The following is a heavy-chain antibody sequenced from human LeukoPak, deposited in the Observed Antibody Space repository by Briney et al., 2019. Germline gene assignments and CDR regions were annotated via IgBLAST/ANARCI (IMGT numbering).Heavy chain of an antibody. V-gene: IGHV3-30-3*01. D-gene: IGHD3-9*01. CDR1: GFTFSRDA. J-gene: IGHJ4*02. Sequence: PGGSLRLSCVVSGFTFSRDAMHWVRQAPGKGLEWVAGISYDGSNKDYADSVKGRFTISRDNSKNTLYLQMNSLRAEDTAVYYCARSTSSEYDIYHFDYWGQGTLVTVSS. CDR3: ARSTSSEYDIYHFDY. CDR2: ISYDGSNK.